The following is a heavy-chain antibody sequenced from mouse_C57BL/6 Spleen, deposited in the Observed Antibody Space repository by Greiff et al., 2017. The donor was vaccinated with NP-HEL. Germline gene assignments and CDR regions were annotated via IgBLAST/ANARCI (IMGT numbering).Heavy chain of an antibody. CDR2: INSDGGST. J-gene: IGHJ1*03. Sequence: EVKLVESGGGLVQPGESLKLSCESNEYEFPSHDMSWVRKTPEKRLELVAAINSDGGSTYYPDTMERRFIISRDNTKKTLYLQMISLRSEDTDLYAWARNGESEGYFDVWGTGTTVTVSS. V-gene: IGHV5-2*03. CDR3: ARNGESEGYFDV. CDR1: EYEFPSHD.